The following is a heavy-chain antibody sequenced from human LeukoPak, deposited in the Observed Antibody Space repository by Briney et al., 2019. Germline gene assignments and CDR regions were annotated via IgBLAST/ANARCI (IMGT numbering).Heavy chain of an antibody. V-gene: IGHV3-30*18. J-gene: IGHJ4*02. CDR1: GFTFSSYG. Sequence: PGGSLRLSCAASGFTFSSYGMHWVRQAPGKGLEWVAVIPYDGSNKYYADSVKGRFTISRDNSKNTLYLQMNSLRAEDTAVYYCAKGAVSVPRGTDDFDYWGQGTLVTVTS. D-gene: IGHD3-16*01. CDR2: IPYDGSNK. CDR3: AKGAVSVPRGTDDFDY.